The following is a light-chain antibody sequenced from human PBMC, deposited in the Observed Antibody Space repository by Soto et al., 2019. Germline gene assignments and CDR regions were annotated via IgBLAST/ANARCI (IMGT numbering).Light chain of an antibody. CDR3: QQTSNTIPWA. CDR1: QDIFIY. V-gene: IGKV1-39*01. CDR2: AAS. Sequence: DIQVTQSPSSLSAAVGDRVTITCRASQDIFIYLNWYQQKPGKAPKLLISAASSLQSGVPSRFTGSGSGTDFTLTISSLQPADVATYYCQQTSNTIPWAFGQGTKVEIK. J-gene: IGKJ1*01.